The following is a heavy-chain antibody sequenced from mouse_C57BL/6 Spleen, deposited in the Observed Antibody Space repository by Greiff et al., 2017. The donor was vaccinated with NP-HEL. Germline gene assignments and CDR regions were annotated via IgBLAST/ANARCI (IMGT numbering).Heavy chain of an antibody. Sequence: VQGVESGAELVRPGASVTLSCKASGYTFTDYEMHWVKQTPVHGLEWIGAIDPETGGTAYNQKFKGKAILTADKSSSTAYMELRSLTSEDSAVYYCTRRIPLYYGSSYAYYFDYWGQGTTLTVSS. CDR3: TRRIPLYYGSSYAYYFDY. D-gene: IGHD1-1*01. V-gene: IGHV1-15*01. CDR1: GYTFTDYE. CDR2: IDPETGGT. J-gene: IGHJ2*01.